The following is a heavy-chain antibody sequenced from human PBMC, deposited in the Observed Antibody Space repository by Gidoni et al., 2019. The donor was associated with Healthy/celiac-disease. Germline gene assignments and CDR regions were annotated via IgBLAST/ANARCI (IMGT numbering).Heavy chain of an antibody. CDR2: IIPILGIA. J-gene: IGHJ5*02. V-gene: IGHV1-69*09. D-gene: IGHD1-26*01. CDR1: GGTFSSYA. Sequence: QVQLVQSGAEVTKPGSSVTVSCQASGGTFSSYAISWVRQAPGQGLEWMGRIIPILGIANYAQKFQGRVTITADKSTSTAYMELSSLRSEDTAVYYCAVGSPRPLFPWGQGTLVTVSS. CDR3: AVGSPRPLFP.